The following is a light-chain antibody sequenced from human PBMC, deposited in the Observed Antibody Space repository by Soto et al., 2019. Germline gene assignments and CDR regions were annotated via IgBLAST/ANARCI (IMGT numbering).Light chain of an antibody. CDR3: CSYAGSSTHVV. V-gene: IGLV2-23*01. J-gene: IGLJ2*01. CDR2: EGS. Sequence: QSALTQPASVSGSPGQSITISCTGTSGDVGSYNLVSWYQQHPGKAPKLMIYEGSKRPSGVSNRFSGSKSGNTASLTISGLQAEDEADYYCCSYAGSSTHVVFGGGTKVTVL. CDR1: SGDVGSYNL.